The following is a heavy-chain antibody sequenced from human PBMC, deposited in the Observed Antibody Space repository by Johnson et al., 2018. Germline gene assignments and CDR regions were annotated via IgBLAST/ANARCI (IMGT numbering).Heavy chain of an antibody. CDR2: ISYDGSNK. V-gene: IGHV3-30*03. CDR1: GFTFSSYG. Sequence: QVQLQESGGGVVQPGRSLRLSCAASGFTFSSYGMHWVRQAPGKGLEWVAVISYDGSNKYYADSVKGRCTISRDNAKNSLYLQMNSLRAEDTALYHCARQLGYCSSTSCYHAFDIWGQGTMVTVSS. D-gene: IGHD2-2*01. CDR3: ARQLGYCSSTSCYHAFDI. J-gene: IGHJ3*02.